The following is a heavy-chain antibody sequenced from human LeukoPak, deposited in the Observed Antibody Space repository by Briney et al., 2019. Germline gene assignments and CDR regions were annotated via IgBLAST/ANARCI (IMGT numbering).Heavy chain of an antibody. V-gene: IGHV4-34*01. CDR3: ATTVTTGVDY. J-gene: IGHJ4*02. D-gene: IGHD4-17*01. CDR2: INHSGST. Sequence: SETLSLTCAVYGGSFSGYYWSWIRQPPGKGLEWIGEINHSGSTNYNPSFKSRVTISVDTSKNQFSLKLSSVTAADTAVYYCATTVTTGVDYWGQGTLVTVSS. CDR1: GGSFSGYY.